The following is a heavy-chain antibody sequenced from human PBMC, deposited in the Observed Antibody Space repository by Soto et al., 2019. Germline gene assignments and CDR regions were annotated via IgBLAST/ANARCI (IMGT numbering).Heavy chain of an antibody. CDR3: ASQYYDFSSGALDF. CDR2: IHDTATT. D-gene: IGHD3-3*01. J-gene: IGHJ4*02. CDR1: GGSISSDDYY. V-gene: IGHV4-30-4*01. Sequence: QVQLQESGPGLVKPSQTLSLTCTVSGGSISSDDYYWSWIRQPPGKGLEWIGDIHDTATTSYNPSLKSRLTLSIATSKNQFSLPLRSVTAADTAVYVCASQYYDFSSGALDFWGQGILVTVSS.